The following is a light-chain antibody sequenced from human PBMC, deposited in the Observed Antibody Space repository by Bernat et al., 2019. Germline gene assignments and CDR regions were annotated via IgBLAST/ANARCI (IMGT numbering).Light chain of an antibody. CDR1: QTVTSNY. CDR3: HQYGTSPYT. J-gene: IGKJ2*01. V-gene: IGKV3-20*01. Sequence: EIVLTQSPGTLSLSPGERATLSCRASQTVTSNYLAWYQQKPGQTPRLLIFAASSRATGIPDRFSGSGSGTDFALTISRLESEDSAVYYCHQYGTSPYTFGQGTKLDIK. CDR2: AAS.